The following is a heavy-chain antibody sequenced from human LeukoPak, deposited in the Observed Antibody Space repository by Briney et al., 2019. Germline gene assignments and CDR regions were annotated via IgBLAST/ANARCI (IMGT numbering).Heavy chain of an antibody. CDR2: VYYTGST. J-gene: IGHJ4*02. Sequence: SETLSLTCTVSGDFITAYYWSWIRQPPGKGLEWIGYVYYTGSTEYNPSLRSRVTISVDTSKNQLSLKLSSVTAADTAVYYCARDGEMATIENYFDYWGQGTLVTVSS. CDR1: GDFITAYY. D-gene: IGHD5-24*01. V-gene: IGHV4-59*12. CDR3: ARDGEMATIENYFDY.